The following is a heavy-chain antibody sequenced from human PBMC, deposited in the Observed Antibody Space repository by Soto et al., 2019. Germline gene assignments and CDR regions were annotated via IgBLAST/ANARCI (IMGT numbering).Heavy chain of an antibody. D-gene: IGHD2-2*02. CDR1: GYTFTRYG. J-gene: IGHJ6*02. Sequence: ASVKVSCKASGYTFTRYGISWVRQAPGQGLEWMGWISAYNGNTNYAQKLQGRVTMTTDTSTSTAYMELRSLRSEDTAVYYCARAMVVPAVIRPNDYCYVMYVWGQGTTVT. CDR2: ISAYNGNT. CDR3: ARAMVVPAVIRPNDYCYVMYV. V-gene: IGHV1-18*01.